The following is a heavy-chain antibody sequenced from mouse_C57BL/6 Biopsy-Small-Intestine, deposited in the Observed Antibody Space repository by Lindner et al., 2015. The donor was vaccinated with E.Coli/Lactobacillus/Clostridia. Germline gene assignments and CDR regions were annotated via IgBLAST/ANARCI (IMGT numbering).Heavy chain of an antibody. CDR3: ARGRDGAGNDLDY. Sequence: SVKVSCKASGYTFTNNFMHWVRQAPGQGLEWMGIINPSGGNSNYAQKFQGRVTMTRDTSTSTVYMELSSLRSDDTAVYYCARGRDGAGNDLDYWGQGTLVIVSS. CDR2: INPSGGNS. J-gene: IGHJ4*01. D-gene: IGHD1-1*02. CDR1: GYTFTNNF. V-gene: IGHV1S61*01.